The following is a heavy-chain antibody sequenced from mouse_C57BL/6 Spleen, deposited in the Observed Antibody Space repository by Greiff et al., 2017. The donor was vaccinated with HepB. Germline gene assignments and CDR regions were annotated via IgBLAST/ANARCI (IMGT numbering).Heavy chain of an antibody. Sequence: QVQLQQPGAELVKPGASVKMSCKASGYTFTSYWITWVKQRPGQGLEWIGDIYPGSGSTNYNEKFKSKATLTVDTSSSTAYMQLSSLTSEDSAVYYCARGAYDYDDAMDYWGQGTSVTVSS. CDR2: IYPGSGST. D-gene: IGHD2-4*01. CDR1: GYTFTSYW. J-gene: IGHJ4*01. CDR3: ARGAYDYDDAMDY. V-gene: IGHV1-55*01.